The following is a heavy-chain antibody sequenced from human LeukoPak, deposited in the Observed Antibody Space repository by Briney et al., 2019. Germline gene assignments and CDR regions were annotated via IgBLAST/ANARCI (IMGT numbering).Heavy chain of an antibody. J-gene: IGHJ6*02. Sequence: GGSLRLSCAASGFTFSSYEMNWVRQAPGKGLEWVSYISSSGSTIYYADSVKGRFTISRDNAKNSLYLQMNSLRAEDTAVYYCAREDGSGSYSHLLYYYYYGMDVWGQGTTVTVSS. CDR2: ISSSGSTI. CDR1: GFTFSSYE. V-gene: IGHV3-48*03. CDR3: AREDGSGSYSHLLYYYYYGMDV. D-gene: IGHD3-10*01.